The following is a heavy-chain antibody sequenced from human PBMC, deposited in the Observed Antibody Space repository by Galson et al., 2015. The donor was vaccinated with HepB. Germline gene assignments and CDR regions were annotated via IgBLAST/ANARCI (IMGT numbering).Heavy chain of an antibody. Sequence: SVKVSCKASGGTFSSYVISWVRQAPGQGLEWMGGIIPIFGTANYAQKFQGRVTITADESTSTAYMELSSLRSEDTAVYYCAATVTDFSGSLDYWGQGTLVTVSS. D-gene: IGHD4-11*01. V-gene: IGHV1-69*13. J-gene: IGHJ4*02. CDR2: IIPIFGTA. CDR1: GGTFSSYV. CDR3: AATVTDFSGSLDY.